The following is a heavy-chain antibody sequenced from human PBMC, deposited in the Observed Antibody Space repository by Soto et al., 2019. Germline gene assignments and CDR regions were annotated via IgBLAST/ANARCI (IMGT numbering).Heavy chain of an antibody. J-gene: IGHJ6*02. CDR1: GFTFSSYS. CDR3: ASQTSGYYYYGMDV. Sequence: EVQLVESGGGLVKPGGSLRLSCAASGFTFSSYSMNWVRQAPGKGLEWVSSISSSSTYIYYADSVQGRFTISRDNAKNSLYLQMNSLSAEDTAGYYCASQTSGYYYYGMDVWGQGTTVTVSS. V-gene: IGHV3-21*01. CDR2: ISSSSTYI.